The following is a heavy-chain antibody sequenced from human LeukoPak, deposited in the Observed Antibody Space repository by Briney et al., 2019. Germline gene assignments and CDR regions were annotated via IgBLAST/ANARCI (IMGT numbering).Heavy chain of an antibody. Sequence: ASVKVSCKASGYTFTSYYMHWVRQAPGQGLEWMGWINPNSGGTNYAQKFQGRVTMTRDTSISTAYMELSRLRSDDTAVYYCARDGTPYYYDSSGYYYWGQGTLVTVSS. D-gene: IGHD3-22*01. CDR3: ARDGTPYYYDSSGYYY. J-gene: IGHJ4*02. V-gene: IGHV1-2*02. CDR1: GYTFTSYY. CDR2: INPNSGGT.